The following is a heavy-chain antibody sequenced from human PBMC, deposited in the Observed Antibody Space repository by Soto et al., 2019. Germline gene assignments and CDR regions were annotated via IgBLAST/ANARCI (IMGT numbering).Heavy chain of an antibody. D-gene: IGHD6-19*01. J-gene: IGHJ4*02. CDR3: ARSGIAVSGEGGGY. Sequence: EVQLVESGGGLVQSGGSLRLSCAASGFDFSRYNMNWVRQAPGKGLEWVSFISRDSIRTRYADSVKGRFTISRDNTKNSLFLQMNSLRDEDQAVYYCARSGIAVSGEGGGYWGQGTLGTVSS. CDR1: GFDFSRYN. V-gene: IGHV3-48*02. CDR2: ISRDSIRT.